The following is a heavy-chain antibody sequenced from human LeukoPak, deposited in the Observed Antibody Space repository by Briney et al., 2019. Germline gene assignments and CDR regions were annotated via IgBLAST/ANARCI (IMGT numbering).Heavy chain of an antibody. Sequence: PGGSLRLSCAASGFTVSSNYMSWVRQAPGKGLEWVSSISVNGGTTYYADSVKGRFTISRDNSRNTLYLQMNSLRAEDTAVYYCAKDQGSGHGAYTWGTFDYWGPETLVTVFS. CDR1: GFTVSSNY. J-gene: IGHJ4*01. V-gene: IGHV3-23*01. D-gene: IGHD3-16*01. CDR2: ISVNGGTT. CDR3: AKDQGSGHGAYTWGTFDY.